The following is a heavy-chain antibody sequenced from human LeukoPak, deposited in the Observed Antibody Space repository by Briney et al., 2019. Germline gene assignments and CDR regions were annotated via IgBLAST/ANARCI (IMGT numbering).Heavy chain of an antibody. V-gene: IGHV3-74*01. D-gene: IGHD6-19*01. CDR2: INSDGSNT. CDR3: AKDARVAMAAPFDY. CDR1: GLTFSSYW. Sequence: GGSLRLACAASGLTFSSYWMHWVRQAPGKGLVWVSRINSDGSNTTYAHSVKGRFTISRDNSKNTLYLQMNSLRAEDTPVYYCAKDARVAMAAPFDYWGQGTLVTVSS. J-gene: IGHJ4*02.